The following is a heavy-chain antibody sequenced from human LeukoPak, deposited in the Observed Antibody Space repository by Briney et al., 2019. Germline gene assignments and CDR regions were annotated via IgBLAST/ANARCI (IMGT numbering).Heavy chain of an antibody. J-gene: IGHJ4*02. CDR2: IYYSGST. CDR1: GGSISSSSYY. V-gene: IGHV4-61*01. Sequence: SETLSLTCTISGGSISSSSYYWSWIRQPPWKGLEWIGYIYYSGSTNYNPSLKSRVTISVDTSKNQFSLKLSSVTAADTAVYYCARFVGSWSLAYYFDYWGQGTLVTVSS. D-gene: IGHD6-13*01. CDR3: ARFVGSWSLAYYFDY.